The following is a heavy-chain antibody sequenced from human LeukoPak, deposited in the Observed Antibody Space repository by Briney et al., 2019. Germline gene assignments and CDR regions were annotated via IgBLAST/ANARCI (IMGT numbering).Heavy chain of an antibody. J-gene: IGHJ4*02. V-gene: IGHV4-34*01. CDR3: ARRDDSSGYHKIFDY. D-gene: IGHD3-22*01. Sequence: PSETLSLTCAVYGGSFSGYYWSWIRQPPGKGLECIGEINHSGSTNYNPSLKSRVTISVDTSKNQFSLKLSSVTAADTAVYYCARRDDSSGYHKIFDYWGQGTLVTVSS. CDR1: GGSFSGYY. CDR2: INHSGST.